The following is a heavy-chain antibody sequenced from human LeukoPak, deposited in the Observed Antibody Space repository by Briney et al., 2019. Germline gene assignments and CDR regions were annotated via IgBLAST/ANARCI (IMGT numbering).Heavy chain of an antibody. CDR2: ISGSGGST. CDR3: AKGRQLWFRGGFDY. CDR1: GFFFSSYA. Sequence: GSLRLSCAASGFFFSSYAMSWVRQAPGKGLEWVSAISGSGGSTYYADSVKGRFTISRDNSKNTLYLQMNSLRAEDTAVYYCAKGRQLWFRGGFDYWGQGTLVTVSS. J-gene: IGHJ4*02. D-gene: IGHD5-18*01. V-gene: IGHV3-23*01.